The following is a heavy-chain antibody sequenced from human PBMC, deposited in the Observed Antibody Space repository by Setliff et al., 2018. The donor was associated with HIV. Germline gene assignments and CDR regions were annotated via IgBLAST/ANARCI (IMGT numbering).Heavy chain of an antibody. J-gene: IGHJ4*02. Sequence: LRLSCAASGFTFSSYAMSWARQAPGKGLEWVSAISGSGGYTYYADSVKGRFTISRDNSKNTLYLQMNSLRAEDTAVYYCAKDIPVEGDSGYDPLFGYWGQGTLVTVSS. CDR1: GFTFSSYA. CDR2: ISGSGGYT. D-gene: IGHD5-12*01. CDR3: AKDIPVEGDSGYDPLFGY. V-gene: IGHV3-23*01.